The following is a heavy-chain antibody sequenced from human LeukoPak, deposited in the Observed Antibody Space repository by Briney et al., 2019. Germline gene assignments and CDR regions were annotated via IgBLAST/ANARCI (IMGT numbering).Heavy chain of an antibody. D-gene: IGHD6-13*01. Sequence: PGGSLRLSCAASGFTFSSYSMNWVRQAPGKGLEWVSSISSSSSYIHYADSVKGRFTISRDNAKNSLYLQMNSLRAEDTAVYYCARDRPSSSSSWGQGTLVTVSS. CDR1: GFTFSSYS. J-gene: IGHJ4*02. CDR2: ISSSSSYI. CDR3: ARDRPSSSSS. V-gene: IGHV3-21*01.